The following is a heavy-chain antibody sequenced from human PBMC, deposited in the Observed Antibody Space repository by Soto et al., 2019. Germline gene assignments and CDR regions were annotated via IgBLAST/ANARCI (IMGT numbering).Heavy chain of an antibody. D-gene: IGHD5-12*01. V-gene: IGHV1-8*01. CDR3: ARVLDDYVTQPPYYYYMDV. CDR2: MNPNSGNT. Sequence: GASVKVSCKASGYTFTSYDINWVRQATGQGLEWMGWMNPNSGNTGYAQKFQGRVTMTRNTSISTAYMELSSLRSEDTAVYYCARVLDDYVTQPPYYYYMDVWGKGTTVTVSS. J-gene: IGHJ6*03. CDR1: GYTFTSYD.